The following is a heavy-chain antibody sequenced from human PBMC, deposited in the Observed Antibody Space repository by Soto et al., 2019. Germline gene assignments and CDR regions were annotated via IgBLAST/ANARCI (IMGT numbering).Heavy chain of an antibody. CDR1: GFTFSNYW. Sequence: EVQLVESGGGLVQPGGSLRLSCAGSGFTFSNYWMHWVRQAPGKGLEWVSRIDHDGPTDYADSVRGRFTISRDNAENTLYLQMNRLRPEVTAVYYCVRDSHGDYWGQGTLVTVSS. CDR3: VRDSHGDY. V-gene: IGHV3-74*01. CDR2: IDHDGPT. J-gene: IGHJ4*02.